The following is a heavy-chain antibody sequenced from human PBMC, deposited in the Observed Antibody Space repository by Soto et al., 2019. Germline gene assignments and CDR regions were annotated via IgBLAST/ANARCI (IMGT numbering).Heavy chain of an antibody. J-gene: IGHJ4*02. V-gene: IGHV3-21*01. CDR2: ISSSSSYI. Sequence: EVQLVESGGGLVKPGGSLRLSCAASGFTFSSYSMNWVRQAPGKGLEWVSTISSSSSYIYYGDSVKGRFTISRDNAKTSLHLEMDMLRAEATATYYGSSVHYYDCGGFYLGGQGTLVTVSS. CDR3: SSVHYYDCGGFYL. CDR1: GFTFSSYS. D-gene: IGHD3-22*01.